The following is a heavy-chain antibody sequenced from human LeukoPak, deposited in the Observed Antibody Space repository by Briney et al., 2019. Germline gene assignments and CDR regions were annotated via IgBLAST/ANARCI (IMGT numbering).Heavy chain of an antibody. CDR2: ISYDGSNK. V-gene: IGHV3-30*18. CDR3: AKSAQVYSSGWYGDY. J-gene: IGHJ4*02. CDR1: GFTFSSYG. D-gene: IGHD6-19*01. Sequence: GGSLRLSCAASGFTFSSYGMHWVRQAPGKGLEWVAVISYDGSNKYYADSVKGRFTISRDNSKNTLYLQMNSLRAEDTAVYYCAKSAQVYSSGWYGDYWGQGTLVTVSS.